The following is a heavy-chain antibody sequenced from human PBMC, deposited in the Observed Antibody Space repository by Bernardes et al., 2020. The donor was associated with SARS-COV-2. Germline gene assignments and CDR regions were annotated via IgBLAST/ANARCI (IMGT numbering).Heavy chain of an antibody. Sequence: SETLSLTRTVSGGSITSSYWSWVRQPPGKGLEWIGYVYHIGTTSYNPSLKSRVTISRDTSNQFSLKLRSVTAADTALYFCARDPGLFFTGSFDSWGQGTLVSVSS. CDR3: ARDPGLFFTGSFDS. J-gene: IGHJ4*02. CDR2: VYHIGTT. CDR1: GGSITSSY. V-gene: IGHV4-59*01.